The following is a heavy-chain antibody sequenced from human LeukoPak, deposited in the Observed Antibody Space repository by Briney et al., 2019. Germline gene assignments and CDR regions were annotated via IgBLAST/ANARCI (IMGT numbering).Heavy chain of an antibody. CDR2: INPNSGGT. V-gene: IGHV1-2*02. Sequence: ASVKVSCKASGYSFTDYFIHWVRQAPGQGLEWMGWINPNSGGTNHAQKFQGRVTMTRDTSISTAYMELNWLRSDDTAVYYCGRGRGNGRPENYFDYWGQGTLVTVSS. CDR1: GYSFTDYF. J-gene: IGHJ4*02. D-gene: IGHD2-8*01. CDR3: GRGRGNGRPENYFDY.